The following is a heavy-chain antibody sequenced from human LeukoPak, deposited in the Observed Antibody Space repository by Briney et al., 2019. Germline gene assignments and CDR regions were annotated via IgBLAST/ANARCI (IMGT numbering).Heavy chain of an antibody. J-gene: IGHJ4*02. CDR2: IRYDGSNK. V-gene: IGHV3-30*02. Sequence: TGGSLRLSCAASGFTFSSYGMHWVRQAPGKGLEWVAFIRYDGSNKYYADSVKGRFTISRDNSKNTLYLQMNSLRAEGTAVYYCAKGPTTFFDYWGQGTLVTVSS. CDR1: GFTFSSYG. D-gene: IGHD4-11*01. CDR3: AKGPTTFFDY.